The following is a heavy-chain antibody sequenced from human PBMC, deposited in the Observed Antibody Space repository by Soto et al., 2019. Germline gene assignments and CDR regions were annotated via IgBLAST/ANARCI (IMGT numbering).Heavy chain of an antibody. CDR1: GGSISSYY. D-gene: IGHD6-19*01. CDR2: IYYSGST. CDR3: ARRIAVAGRPFDY. J-gene: IGHJ4*02. V-gene: IGHV4-59*01. Sequence: SATLSLTCTVSGGSISSYYWSWIRQPPGRGLEGIGYIYYSGSTNYNPSLKSRVTISVDTSKNQFSLKLSSVTAADTAVYYCARRIAVAGRPFDYWGQGTLVTVSS.